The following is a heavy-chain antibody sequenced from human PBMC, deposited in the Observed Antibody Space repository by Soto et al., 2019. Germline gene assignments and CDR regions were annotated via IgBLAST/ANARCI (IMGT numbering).Heavy chain of an antibody. Sequence: QVQLVQSGAEVKKPGASVKVSCKASGYTFTTYNIHWVRQAPGQGLEWMGIINPSGDSTYYAQRFEGRVTLTRDTSTSTGSMELGSLRSDDTAVYYCARVKGGGSEYFFDYWGQGTLVTVSS. CDR3: ARVKGGGSEYFFDY. CDR1: GYTFTTYN. D-gene: IGHD2-15*01. J-gene: IGHJ4*02. V-gene: IGHV1-46*01. CDR2: INPSGDST.